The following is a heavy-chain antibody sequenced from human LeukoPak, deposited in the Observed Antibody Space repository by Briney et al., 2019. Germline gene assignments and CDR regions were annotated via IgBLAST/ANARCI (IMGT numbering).Heavy chain of an antibody. J-gene: IGHJ4*02. V-gene: IGHV1-3*01. Sequence: GASVKVSCKASGYIFTSFSVHWVRQAPGQRLEWMGWINGGNGNTKYSQKFQGRVTITRDTSASSVFMELSSLRSEDTAVFYCARAYYDASGPYHYWGQGTLVTVSS. CDR3: ARAYYDASGPYHY. CDR1: GYIFTSFS. D-gene: IGHD3-22*01. CDR2: INGGNGNT.